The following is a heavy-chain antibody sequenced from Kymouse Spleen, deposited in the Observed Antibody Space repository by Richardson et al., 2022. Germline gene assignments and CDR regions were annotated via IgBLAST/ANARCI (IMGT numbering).Heavy chain of an antibody. D-gene: IGHD3-10*01. CDR3: ARGRGGSGSYEGYYYYYGMDV. V-gene: IGHV4-34*01. CDR2: INHSGST. CDR1: GGSFSGYY. Sequence: QVQLQQWGAGLLKPSETLSLTCAVYGGSFSGYYWSWIRQPPGKGLEWIGEINHSGSTNYNPSLKSRVTISVDTSKNQFSLKLSSVTAADTAVYYCARGRGGSGSYEGYYYYYGMDVWGQGTTVTVSS. J-gene: IGHJ6*02.